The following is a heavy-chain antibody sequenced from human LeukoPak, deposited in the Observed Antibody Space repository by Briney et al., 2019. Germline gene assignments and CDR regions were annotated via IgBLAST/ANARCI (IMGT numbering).Heavy chain of an antibody. CDR1: GDSISTSGYS. D-gene: IGHD2-2*01. CDR2: FHHSGST. Sequence: MTSETLSLTCAVSGDSISTSGYSWSWIRQPPGKGLEWIGYFHHSGSTYYNPSLKSRVTISVDRSKNQFSLRLTAVTAADTAVYYCATSTLTENWFDPWGQGTLVTVSS. V-gene: IGHV4-30-2*01. CDR3: ATSTLTENWFDP. J-gene: IGHJ5*02.